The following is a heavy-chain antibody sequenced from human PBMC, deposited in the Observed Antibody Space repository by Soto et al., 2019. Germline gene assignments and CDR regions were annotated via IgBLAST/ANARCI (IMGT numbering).Heavy chain of an antibody. CDR1: GIRISDYW. V-gene: IGHV3-74*01. J-gene: IGHJ5*02. CDR3: ARSDWFDP. CDR2: IKNDGSVT. Sequence: EVQLVESGGGLVQPGGSLRLSCAASGIRISDYWMSWVRQVPGKGPEWVSRIKNDGSVTSYAASVKGRFSISRDNAKNTLYLQMNSLRAEDTAVYYCARSDWFDPWGQGTLVTVSS.